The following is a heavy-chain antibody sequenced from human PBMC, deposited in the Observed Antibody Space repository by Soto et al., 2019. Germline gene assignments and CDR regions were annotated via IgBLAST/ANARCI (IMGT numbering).Heavy chain of an antibody. CDR3: AHLYYYGSGFGY. J-gene: IGHJ4*02. Sequence: QITLKESGPPLVKPTQTLTLTCTFSGFSLSTSGVGVGWIRQPPGKALEWLALIYWDDDKRYSPSLKSRLTITKDTSKNPVVLTMTHMDPVDTATYYCAHLYYYGSGFGYWGQGTLVTVSS. V-gene: IGHV2-5*02. CDR2: IYWDDDK. CDR1: GFSLSTSGVG. D-gene: IGHD3-10*01.